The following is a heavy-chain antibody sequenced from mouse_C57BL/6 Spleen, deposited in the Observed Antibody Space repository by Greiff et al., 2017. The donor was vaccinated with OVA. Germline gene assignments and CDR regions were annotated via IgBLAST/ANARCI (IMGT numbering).Heavy chain of an antibody. CDR1: GYAFSSSW. Sequence: QVQLQQSGPELVKPGASVKISCKASGYAFSSSWMNWVKQRPGKGLEWIGRIYPGDGDTNYNGKFKGKATLTADKSSSTAYMQLSSLTSEDSAVYFCARSGSNYVQCAYWGQGTLVTVSA. CDR2: IYPGDGDT. V-gene: IGHV1-82*01. CDR3: ARSGSNYVQCAY. J-gene: IGHJ3*01. D-gene: IGHD2-5*01.